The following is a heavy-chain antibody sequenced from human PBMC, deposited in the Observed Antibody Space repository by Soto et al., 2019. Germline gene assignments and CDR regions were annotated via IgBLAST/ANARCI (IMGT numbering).Heavy chain of an antibody. D-gene: IGHD1-1*01. CDR3: AARRIESNNWLHFDD. J-gene: IGHJ4*02. CDR1: GGSVSSNSYS. CDR2: IHSSENT. Sequence: PSETLSLTCAVSGGSVSSNSYSWGWIRQSPGKGLEWIATIHSSENTYYHPSLKSRVTISVDKSKNQFSLKMNSMTAADTAVYYCAARRIESNNWLHFDDWGQGTLVTVSS. V-gene: IGHV4-39*07.